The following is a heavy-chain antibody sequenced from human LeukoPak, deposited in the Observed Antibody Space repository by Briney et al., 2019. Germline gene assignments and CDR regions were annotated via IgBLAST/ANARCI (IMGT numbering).Heavy chain of an antibody. Sequence: KVSCKASGYTFTRYYIHWVRQASGKGLEWVGRITTKPSNYATAYAASVKGRFTISRDDSENTAYLQMSSLKTEDTAVYFCTTYRSGHYWGQGTLVTVSS. CDR2: ITTKPSNYAT. D-gene: IGHD6-19*01. J-gene: IGHJ4*02. CDR1: GYTFTRYY. CDR3: TTYRSGHY. V-gene: IGHV3-73*01.